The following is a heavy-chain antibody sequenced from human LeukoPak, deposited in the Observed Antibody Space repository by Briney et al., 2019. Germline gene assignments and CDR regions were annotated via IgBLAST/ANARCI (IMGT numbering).Heavy chain of an antibody. D-gene: IGHD3-10*01. Sequence: ASVKVSCKASGYTFTSYDINWARQATGQGLEWMGWMNPNSGNTGYAQKFQGRFTMTRNTSISTAYMELSSLRSEDTAVYYCARGPPYYYGSGSYYRIGYYYMDVWGKGTTVTVSS. CDR3: ARGPPYYYGSGSYYRIGYYYMDV. CDR2: MNPNSGNT. J-gene: IGHJ6*03. V-gene: IGHV1-8*01. CDR1: GYTFTSYD.